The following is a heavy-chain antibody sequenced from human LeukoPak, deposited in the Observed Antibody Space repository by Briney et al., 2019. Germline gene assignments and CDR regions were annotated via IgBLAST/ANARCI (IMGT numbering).Heavy chain of an antibody. Sequence: ASVKVSCKASGGTFSSYAISWVRQAPGQGLEWMGRIIPILGIANYAQKFQGRVTITADKSTSTAYMELSSLRSEDTAVYYCAAIFGVVINWFDPWGQGTLVTVSS. CDR1: GGTFSSYA. CDR2: IIPILGIA. J-gene: IGHJ5*02. D-gene: IGHD3-3*01. V-gene: IGHV1-69*04. CDR3: AAIFGVVINWFDP.